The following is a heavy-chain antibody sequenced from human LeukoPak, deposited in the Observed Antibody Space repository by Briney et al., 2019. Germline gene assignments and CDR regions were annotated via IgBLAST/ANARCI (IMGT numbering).Heavy chain of an antibody. CDR1: GFTVSSNY. J-gene: IGHJ4*02. D-gene: IGHD6-13*01. V-gene: IGHV3-53*01. CDR3: ARASSSWYGDY. CDR2: IYSDGST. Sequence: PGGSLRLSCAASGFTVSSNYMSWVRQALGKGLEWVSVIYSDGSTDYADSVKGRFTISRDNSKNMVYLQMNTLRAEDTAVYYCARASSSWYGDYWGQGTLVTVSS.